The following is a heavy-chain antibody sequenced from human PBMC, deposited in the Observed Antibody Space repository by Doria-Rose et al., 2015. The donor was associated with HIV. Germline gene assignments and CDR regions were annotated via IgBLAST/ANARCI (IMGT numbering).Heavy chain of an antibody. CDR2: TFSDDER. J-gene: IGHJ4*02. Sequence: QVTLKEPGPVLVKPTETLTLTCTVSGVSLSSPGMGVSWIRQPPGNALEWLANTFSDDERSYKTSLKSRLTITRGTSKSQVVLTMTDMDPVDTATYYCARIKSSRWYHKYYFDFWGQGTLVIVSA. D-gene: IGHD6-13*01. V-gene: IGHV2-26*01. CDR1: GVSLSSPGMG. CDR3: ARIKSSRWYHKYYFDF.